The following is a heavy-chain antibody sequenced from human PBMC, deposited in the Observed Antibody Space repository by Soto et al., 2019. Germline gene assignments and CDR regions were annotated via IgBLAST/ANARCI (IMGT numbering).Heavy chain of an antibody. CDR1: GFSFSSYE. CDR2: IDSSVGAP. CDR3: ARDEGSAWYFDY. V-gene: IGHV3-48*03. D-gene: IGHD6-19*01. Sequence: PGGSLRLSCAASGFSFSSYEMVWVRQSPGKGLEWISYIDSSVGAPYYADSVKGRFTISRDTAKNSLLLQMDGLRADDTGVYYCARDEGSAWYFDYWGRGTLVTVSS. J-gene: IGHJ4*02.